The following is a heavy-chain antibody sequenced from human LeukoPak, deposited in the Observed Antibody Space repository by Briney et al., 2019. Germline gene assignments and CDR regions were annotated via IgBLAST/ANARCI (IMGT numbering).Heavy chain of an antibody. D-gene: IGHD3-9*01. V-gene: IGHV4-30-4*01. CDR3: ARQDYDILTGYPYYYGMDA. J-gene: IGHJ6*02. Sequence: SETLSLTCTVSGGSISSSDYYWSWIRQPPGKGLEWIGYIYYSGSTNYNPSLKSRVTISVDTSKNQFSLKLSSVTAADTAVYYCARQDYDILTGYPYYYGMDAWGQGTTVTVSS. CDR1: GGSISSSDYY. CDR2: IYYSGST.